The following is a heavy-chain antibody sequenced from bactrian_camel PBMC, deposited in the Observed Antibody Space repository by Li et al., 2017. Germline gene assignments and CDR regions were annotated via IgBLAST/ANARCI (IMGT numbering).Heavy chain of an antibody. Sequence: HVQLVESGGGSVQAGGSLRLSCRASGSIYGDACVGWLRQAPGKEREGVAAIDSDGIESYTDSVKGQFTVSRDNANNIVNLQMNSLKPEDTAMYYCAAISAHNAVVPTLHGGRIFWARGPRSPSP. CDR1: GSIYGDAC. CDR2: IDSDGIE. J-gene: IGHJ4*01. D-gene: IGHD2*01. V-gene: IGHV3S53*01.